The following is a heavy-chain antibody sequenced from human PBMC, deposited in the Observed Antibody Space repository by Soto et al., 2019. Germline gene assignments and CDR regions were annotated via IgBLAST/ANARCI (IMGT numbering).Heavy chain of an antibody. J-gene: IGHJ6*02. CDR3: ARDLVVRGVVIRGYAMDV. V-gene: IGHV3-11*04. CDR1: GGSISSSSYY. Sequence: LSLTCTVSGGSISSSSYYWGWIRQAPGKGLEWVSYISSSGSTIYYADSVKGRFTISRDNAKNSLYLQMNSLRAEDTAVYYCARDLVVRGVVIRGYAMDVWGQGTTVTVSS. D-gene: IGHD3-10*01. CDR2: ISSSGSTI.